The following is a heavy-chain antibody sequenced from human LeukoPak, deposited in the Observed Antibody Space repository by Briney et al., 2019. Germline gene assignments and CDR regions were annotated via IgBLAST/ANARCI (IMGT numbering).Heavy chain of an antibody. CDR2: ISGSGGST. Sequence: GGSLRLSCAASGFTFSSYGMSWVRQAPGKGLEWVSAISGSGGSTYYADSVKGRFTISRDNSKNTLYLQMNSLRAEDTAVYYCAKGPYYYDSSGYYSDYWGQGTLVTVSS. D-gene: IGHD3-22*01. J-gene: IGHJ4*02. CDR1: GFTFSSYG. V-gene: IGHV3-23*01. CDR3: AKGPYYYDSSGYYSDY.